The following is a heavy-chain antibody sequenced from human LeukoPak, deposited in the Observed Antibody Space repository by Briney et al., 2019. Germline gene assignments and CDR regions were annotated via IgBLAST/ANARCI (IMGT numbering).Heavy chain of an antibody. CDR3: ARVQTGTTNWFDP. CDR1: GFTFSSYW. J-gene: IGHJ5*02. Sequence: GGSLRLSCAASGFTFSSYWMSWVRQAPGKGLEWVANINHGGTEKYYVDSVKGRFTLSRDNAKNSLYLQMNSLRGVDTAVYYCARVQTGTTNWFDPWGQGTLVIVSS. V-gene: IGHV3-7*04. D-gene: IGHD1-1*01. CDR2: INHGGTEK.